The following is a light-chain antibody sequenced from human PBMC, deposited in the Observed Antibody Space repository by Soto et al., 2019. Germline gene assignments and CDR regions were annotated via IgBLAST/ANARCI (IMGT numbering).Light chain of an antibody. V-gene: IGKV3D-11*01. CDR3: QQRTKWPIT. Sequence: EIVMTQSPATLSVSPGEGATLSCRASQGIGDTLAWYQQKPGQTPRLLIYDTSIRATGVPARFSGSRSGAEFTLTISSLEPEDFAVYYCQQRTKWPITFGQGTRLEIK. CDR2: DTS. CDR1: QGIGDT. J-gene: IGKJ5*01.